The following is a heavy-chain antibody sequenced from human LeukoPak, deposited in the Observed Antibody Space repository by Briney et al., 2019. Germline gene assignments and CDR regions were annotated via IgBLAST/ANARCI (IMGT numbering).Heavy chain of an antibody. CDR3: VKEHVDRAFARSFEI. Sequence: GSLRLSCAASGFTLSTNPMSWVRQAPGKGLEWVSAISDTRTYYAEAVKGRFTISRDNSKNTVFLQMNSLRAEDTAVYYCVKEHVDRAFARSFEIWGQGTVVTVSS. J-gene: IGHJ3*02. D-gene: IGHD3-10*01. CDR1: GFTLSTNP. V-gene: IGHV3-23*01. CDR2: ISDTRT.